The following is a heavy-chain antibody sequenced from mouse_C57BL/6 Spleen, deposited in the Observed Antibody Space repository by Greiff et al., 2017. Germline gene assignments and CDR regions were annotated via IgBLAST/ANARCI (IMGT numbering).Heavy chain of an antibody. J-gene: IGHJ4*01. CDR2: IYPGDGDT. CDR3: ARGGYDYAMDY. V-gene: IGHV1-82*01. CDR1: GYAFSSSW. D-gene: IGHD2-10*02. Sequence: VQLQPSGPELVKPGASVKISCKASGYAFSSSWMNWVKQRPGQGLEWIGRIYPGDGDTNYNGKFKGKATLTADKSSGTAYMQLSSLTSEDSAVYFCARGGYDYAMDYWGQGTSVTVSS.